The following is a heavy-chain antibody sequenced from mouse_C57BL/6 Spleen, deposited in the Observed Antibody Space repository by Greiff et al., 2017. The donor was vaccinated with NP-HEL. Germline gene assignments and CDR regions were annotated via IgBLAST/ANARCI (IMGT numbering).Heavy chain of an antibody. Sequence: QVQLQQPGAELVKPGASVKMSCKASGYTFTSYWITWVKQRPGQGLEWIGDIYPGSGSTNYNEKFKSKATLTVDTSSSTAYMQLSSLTSEDSAVYYCARSGVVATGAVDYWGQGTSVTVSS. CDR3: ARSGVVATGAVDY. V-gene: IGHV1-55*01. CDR1: GYTFTSYW. J-gene: IGHJ4*01. CDR2: IYPGSGST. D-gene: IGHD1-1*01.